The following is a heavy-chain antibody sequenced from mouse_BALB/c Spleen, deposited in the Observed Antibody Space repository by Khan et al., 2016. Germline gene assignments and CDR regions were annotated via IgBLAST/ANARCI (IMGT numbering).Heavy chain of an antibody. J-gene: IGHJ2*01. Sequence: LVESGPELKKPGATVKISCKASGYTFTDCSIHWVKQAPGKGLKWMGYINPATGEPTYADDFKGRFAFSLETSSSTAYLQLNNLKDDDTATYFCARRWLPLDYGGQGTTRTVSS. D-gene: IGHD2-2*01. V-gene: IGHV9-2-1*01. CDR3: ARRWLPLDY. CDR1: GYTFTDCS. CDR2: INPATGEP.